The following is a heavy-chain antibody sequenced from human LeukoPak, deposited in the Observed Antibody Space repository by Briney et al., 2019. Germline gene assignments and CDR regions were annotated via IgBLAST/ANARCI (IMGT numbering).Heavy chain of an antibody. CDR1: GFTFSSYA. V-gene: IGHV3-64D*06. Sequence: GGSLRLSCSASGFTFSSYAMHWVRQAPGKGLEYVSAISSNGGSTYYADSVKGRFTISRDNSKNTLYLQMSSLRAEDTAVYYCARVPWPLVAATHYFDYWGQGTLVTVSS. D-gene: IGHD2-15*01. CDR2: ISSNGGST. J-gene: IGHJ4*02. CDR3: ARVPWPLVAATHYFDY.